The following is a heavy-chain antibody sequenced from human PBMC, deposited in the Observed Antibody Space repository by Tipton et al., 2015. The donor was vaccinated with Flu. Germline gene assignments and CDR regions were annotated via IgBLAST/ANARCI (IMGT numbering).Heavy chain of an antibody. CDR2: INHSGST. D-gene: IGHD3-10*01. CDR1: GESFSGYY. CDR3: ARGLSGSGSYQRRYFDS. J-gene: IGHJ4*02. Sequence: TLSLTCAVYGESFSGYYWSWIRQPPGKGLEWIGEINHSGSTNYNPSLKSRVTISVDTSKNQFSLKLSSVTAADTAVYYCARGLSGSGSYQRRYFDSWGQGNLVTVSS. V-gene: IGHV4-34*01.